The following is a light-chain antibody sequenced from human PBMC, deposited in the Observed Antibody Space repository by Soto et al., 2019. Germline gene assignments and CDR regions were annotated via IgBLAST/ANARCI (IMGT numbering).Light chain of an antibody. CDR2: EVS. CDR3: CSYAGSSTYVV. CDR1: SRDVGNYNL. Sequence: QSALTQSASVSGSPGQSITISCTGSSRDVGNYNLVSWYQQHPGKAPKLRIYEVSKRPSGVANRFSGSKSGNTASLTISGLQAEDEADYYCCSYAGSSTYVVFGGGTQLTV. J-gene: IGLJ2*01. V-gene: IGLV2-23*02.